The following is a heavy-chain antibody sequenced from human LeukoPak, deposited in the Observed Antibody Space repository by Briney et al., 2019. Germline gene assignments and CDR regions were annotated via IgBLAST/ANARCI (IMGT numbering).Heavy chain of an antibody. J-gene: IGHJ4*02. CDR2: ISWNSGSI. Sequence: GGSLRLSCAASGFTVSSNYMSWVRQAPGKGLEWVSGISWNSGSIGYADSVKGRFTISRDNAKNSLYLQMNSLRAEDTAVYYCARADWDTAMIDYWGQGTLVTVSS. D-gene: IGHD5-18*01. V-gene: IGHV3-48*04. CDR1: GFTVSSNY. CDR3: ARADWDTAMIDY.